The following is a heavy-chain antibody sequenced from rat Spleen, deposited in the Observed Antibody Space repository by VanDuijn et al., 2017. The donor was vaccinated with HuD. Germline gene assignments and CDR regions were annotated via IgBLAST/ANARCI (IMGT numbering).Heavy chain of an antibody. D-gene: IGHD5-1*01. CDR2: ISYDGGST. CDR3: ARHPQLGVFWYFDF. J-gene: IGHJ1*01. Sequence: EVQLVESGGGLVQPGRSLNLSCAASGFTFSDYDMAWIRQAPTKGLEWVTTISYDGGSTNYRDSVQGRFTISRDNAKSTLYLQMDSLRSEDTATYYCARHPQLGVFWYFDFWGPGTMVTVSS. CDR1: GFTFSDYD. V-gene: IGHV5-29*01.